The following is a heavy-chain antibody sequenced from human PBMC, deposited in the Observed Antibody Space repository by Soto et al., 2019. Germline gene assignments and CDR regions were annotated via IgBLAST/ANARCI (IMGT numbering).Heavy chain of an antibody. CDR3: ARGLGRLRLGELSLLSPYGMDV. Sequence: ESLSLTCSVSGYSISSGYYWCWIRQPPGKGLEWIGSIYHSGSTYYSPSLKSRVTISVDTSKNQFSLKLSSVTAADTDVYYCARGLGRLRLGELSLLSPYGMDVWGQGTKVTVYS. D-gene: IGHD3-16*02. V-gene: IGHV4-38-2*02. CDR2: IYHSGST. CDR1: GYSISSGYY. J-gene: IGHJ6*02.